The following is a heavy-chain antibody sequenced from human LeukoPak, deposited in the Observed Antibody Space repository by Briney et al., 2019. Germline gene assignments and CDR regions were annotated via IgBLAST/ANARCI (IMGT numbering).Heavy chain of an antibody. CDR2: VNQSGST. CDR1: GGSISSSSYY. J-gene: IGHJ4*02. Sequence: SETLSLTCTVSGGSISSSSYYWGWIRQPPGKGLEWIGEVNQSGSTNYNPSLKSRVTISVDTSKNQFSLKLSSVTAADTAVYYCARRFYDSSGYYLTFDYWGQGTLVTVSS. D-gene: IGHD3-22*01. V-gene: IGHV4-39*07. CDR3: ARRFYDSSGYYLTFDY.